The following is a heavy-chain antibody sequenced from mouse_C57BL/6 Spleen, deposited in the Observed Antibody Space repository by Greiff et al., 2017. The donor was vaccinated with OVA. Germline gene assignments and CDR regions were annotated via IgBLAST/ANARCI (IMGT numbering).Heavy chain of an antibody. Sequence: VQLQQSGPELVKPGASVKISCKASGYSFTGYYMNWVKQSPEKSLEWIGEINPSTGGTTYNQKFKAKATLTVDKSSSTAYMQLKSLTSEDSAFYYCAYGNYEGSYYFDYWGQGTTLTVSS. CDR3: AYGNYEGSYYFDY. CDR2: INPSTGGT. D-gene: IGHD2-1*01. CDR1: GYSFTGYY. V-gene: IGHV1-42*01. J-gene: IGHJ2*01.